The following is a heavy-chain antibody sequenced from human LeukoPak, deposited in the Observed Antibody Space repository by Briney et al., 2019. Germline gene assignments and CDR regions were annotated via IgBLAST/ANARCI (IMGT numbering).Heavy chain of an antibody. CDR3: ARDRPKAETDY. CDR1: GYSISSDYY. Sequence: SETLSLACTVSGYSISSDYYWGWIRQPPGKGLEWIGSIYHSGSTYYNPSLKSRVTISVDTSKNQFSLKLSSVTAADTAVYYCARDRPKAETDYWGQGTLVTVSS. V-gene: IGHV4-38-2*02. CDR2: IYHSGST. J-gene: IGHJ4*02. D-gene: IGHD6-25*01.